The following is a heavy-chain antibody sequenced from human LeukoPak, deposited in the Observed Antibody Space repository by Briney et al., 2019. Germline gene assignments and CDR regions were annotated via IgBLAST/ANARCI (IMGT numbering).Heavy chain of an antibody. Sequence: TLSLTCTVSGGSISSGGYYWSWIRQHPGKGLEWIGYIYYSGSTYYNPSLKSRVTISVDTSKNQFSLKLSSVTAADTAVYYCASQSPYGNYFDYWGQGTLVTVSS. V-gene: IGHV4-31*03. J-gene: IGHJ4*02. CDR2: IYYSGST. D-gene: IGHD4-17*01. CDR3: ASQSPYGNYFDY. CDR1: GGSISSGGYY.